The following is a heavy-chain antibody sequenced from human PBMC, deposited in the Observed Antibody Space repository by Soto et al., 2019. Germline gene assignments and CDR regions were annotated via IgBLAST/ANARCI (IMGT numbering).Heavy chain of an antibody. J-gene: IGHJ4*02. CDR3: ARDRECSGGTCYNYFDY. V-gene: IGHV4-31*03. Sequence: KTSETLSLTCTVSGGSISSGGYYWSWIRQHPGKGLEWIGYIYYSGSTYYNPSLKSRVTISVDTSKNQFSLKLSSVTAADTAVYYCARDRECSGGTCYNYFDYWGQGTQVTVSS. D-gene: IGHD2-15*01. CDR1: GGSISSGGYY. CDR2: IYYSGST.